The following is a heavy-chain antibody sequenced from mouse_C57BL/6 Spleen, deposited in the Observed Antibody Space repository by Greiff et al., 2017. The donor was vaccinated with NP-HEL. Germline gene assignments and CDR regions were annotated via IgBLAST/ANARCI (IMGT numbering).Heavy chain of an antibody. V-gene: IGHV1-80*01. J-gene: IGHJ2*01. CDR2: IYPGDGDT. CDR1: GYAFSSYW. Sequence: VKLVESGAELVKPGASVKISCKASGYAFSSYWMNWVKQRPGKGLEWIGQIYPGDGDTNYNGKFKGKATLTADKSSSTAYMQLSSLTSEDSAVYYCARSDYGSSYEDYWGQGTTLTVSS. CDR3: ARSDYGSSYEDY. D-gene: IGHD1-1*01.